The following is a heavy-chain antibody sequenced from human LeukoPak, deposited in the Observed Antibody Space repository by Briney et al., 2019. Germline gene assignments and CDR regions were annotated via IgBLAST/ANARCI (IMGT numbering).Heavy chain of an antibody. CDR1: GGSISSYY. Sequence: SETLSLTCTVSGGSISSYYWSWIRQPPGKGLEWIGYIYYSGSTNYNPSLKSRVTISVDTSKNQFSLKLSSVTAADTAVYYCARAFKAYYYGSGSYYFDYWGQGTLVTVSS. V-gene: IGHV4-59*01. D-gene: IGHD3-10*01. J-gene: IGHJ4*02. CDR3: ARAFKAYYYGSGSYYFDY. CDR2: IYYSGST.